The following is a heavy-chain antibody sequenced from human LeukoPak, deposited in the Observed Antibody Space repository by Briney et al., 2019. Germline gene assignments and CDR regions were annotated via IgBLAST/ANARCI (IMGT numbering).Heavy chain of an antibody. CDR3: ARGNSSWWNYYYYGMDV. J-gene: IGHJ6*02. V-gene: IGHV1-18*01. D-gene: IGHD6-13*01. Sequence: ASVKVSCKASGYTFTSYGISWVRQAPGQGLEWMGWISAYNGNTNYAQKLQGRVTMTTDTSTSTAYMELRSLRSDDTAVYYCARGNSSWWNYYYYGMDVWGQGTTVTVSS. CDR2: ISAYNGNT. CDR1: GYTFTSYG.